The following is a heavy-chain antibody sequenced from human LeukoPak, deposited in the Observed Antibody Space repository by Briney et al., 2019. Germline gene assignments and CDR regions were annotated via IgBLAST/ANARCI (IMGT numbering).Heavy chain of an antibody. CDR2: IYYSGST. V-gene: IGHV4-39*01. Sequence: SETLSLTCSVSGGSISSSNYYWGWIRQPPGKGLEWIGNIYYSGSTSYNPSLKSRVTISVDTSKNQFSLKLSSLTAADTAAYYCARRMVYYDSSGYVWFDPWGQGTLVTVSS. J-gene: IGHJ5*02. CDR1: GGSISSSNYY. D-gene: IGHD3-22*01. CDR3: ARRMVYYDSSGYVWFDP.